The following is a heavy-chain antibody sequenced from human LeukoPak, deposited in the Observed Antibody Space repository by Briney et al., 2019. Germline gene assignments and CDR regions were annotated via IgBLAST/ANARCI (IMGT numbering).Heavy chain of an antibody. CDR2: INHSGSI. CDR1: GASFSYDY. CDR3: AKGVWAPRFDS. D-gene: IGHD7-27*01. J-gene: IGHJ5*01. V-gene: IGHV4-34*01. Sequence: PSETLSLTCAVYGASFSYDYSSWIRQAPGKGLEWIGEINHSGSITYNPSLKSRVTISAEKSKSQFSLRLTSVTAADTAVYYCAKGVWAPRFDSWGQGTLVTVSS.